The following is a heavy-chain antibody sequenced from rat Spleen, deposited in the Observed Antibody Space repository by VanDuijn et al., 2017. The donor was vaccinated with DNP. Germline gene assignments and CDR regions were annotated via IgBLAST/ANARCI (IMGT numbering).Heavy chain of an antibody. CDR2: IIYDGSGT. V-gene: IGHV5S10*01. J-gene: IGHJ3*01. CDR3: ATPEEGVVSWFAY. CDR1: GFTFTDDS. Sequence: EAQLVESGGGLVQPGRSLKLSCEASGFTFTDDSMAWVRQAPKKGLEWVAMIIYDGSGTYYRDSVKGRFTISRDNARSILYLQMDSLRSEDTATYYCATPEEGVVSWFAYWGQGTLATVSS. D-gene: IGHD1-11*01.